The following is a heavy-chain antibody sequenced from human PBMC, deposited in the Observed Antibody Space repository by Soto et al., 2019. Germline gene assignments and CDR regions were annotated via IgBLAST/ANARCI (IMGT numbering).Heavy chain of an antibody. CDR3: ARAAMYYDSSGYYYYFDY. D-gene: IGHD3-22*01. Sequence: QLQLQESGSGLVKPSQTLSLTCAVSGGSISSGGYSWSWIRQPPGKGLEWIGYIYHSGSTYYNPSLKSRVTISVDRSKNQFSLKLSSVTAADTAVYYCARAAMYYDSSGYYYYFDYWGQGTLVTVSS. CDR2: IYHSGST. CDR1: GGSISSGGYS. J-gene: IGHJ4*02. V-gene: IGHV4-30-2*01.